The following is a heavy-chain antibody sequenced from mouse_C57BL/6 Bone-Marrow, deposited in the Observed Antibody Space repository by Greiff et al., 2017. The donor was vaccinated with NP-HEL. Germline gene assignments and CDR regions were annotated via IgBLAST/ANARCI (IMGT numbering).Heavy chain of an antibody. CDR3: ARLPLTGTGAMDY. CDR1: GYAFSSSW. D-gene: IGHD4-1*01. CDR2: IYPGDGDT. Sequence: QVQLQQSGPELVKPGASVKISCKASGYAFSSSWMNWVKQRPGKGLEWIGRIYPGDGDTNYNGKFKGKATLTADKSSSTAYMQLSSLTSEDSAVYFCARLPLTGTGAMDYWGQGTSVAVSS. V-gene: IGHV1-82*01. J-gene: IGHJ4*01.